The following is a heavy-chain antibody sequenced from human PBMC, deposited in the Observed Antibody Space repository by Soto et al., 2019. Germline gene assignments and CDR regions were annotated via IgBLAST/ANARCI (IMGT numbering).Heavy chain of an antibody. V-gene: IGHV3-66*01. CDR3: AWSVGGGFDY. D-gene: IGHD3-16*01. CDR2: VYIGGNT. CDR1: GFTVSSNY. Sequence: EVQLVESGGGLVQPGGSLRLSCAASGFTVSSNYMSWVRQAPGKGLGWVSVVYIGGNTYYAESVEDRFTISRDNFQNMLYLQMNGLGAADKAVYYCAWSVGGGFDYWGQGTLVTVSS. J-gene: IGHJ4*02.